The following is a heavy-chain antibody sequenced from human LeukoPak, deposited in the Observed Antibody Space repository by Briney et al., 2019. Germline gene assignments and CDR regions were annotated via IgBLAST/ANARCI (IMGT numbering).Heavy chain of an antibody. CDR1: AFVFSGHW. D-gene: IGHD2/OR15-2a*01. CDR2: ISGTGGST. J-gene: IGHJ4*02. CDR3: AKVVAGNIDYYFDY. Sequence: GGSLRLSCEGSAFVFSGHWMNWVRQAPGKGLEWVAGISGTGGSTHYADSVKGRFTISRDNSKNTVYLQMRNLRVEHTAVYYCAKVVAGNIDYYFDYWGQGILVAVSS. V-gene: IGHV3-23*01.